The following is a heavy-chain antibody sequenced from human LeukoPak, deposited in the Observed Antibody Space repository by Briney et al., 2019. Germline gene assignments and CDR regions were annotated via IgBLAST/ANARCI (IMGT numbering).Heavy chain of an antibody. V-gene: IGHV5-51*01. CDR3: ARRGFDDIGYCSGGSCYYFDY. CDR1: GYSFTSYW. Sequence: GESLKISCKGSGYSFTSYWIGWVRPMPGKGLEWMGIIYPGDSDTRYSPSFQGQVTISADKSISTAYLQWSSLKASDTAMYYCARRGFDDIGYCSGGSCYYFDYWGQGTLVTVSS. CDR2: IYPGDSDT. D-gene: IGHD2-15*01. J-gene: IGHJ4*02.